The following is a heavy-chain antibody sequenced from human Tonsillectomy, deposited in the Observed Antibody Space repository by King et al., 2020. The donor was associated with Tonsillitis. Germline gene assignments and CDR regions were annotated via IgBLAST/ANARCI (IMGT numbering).Heavy chain of an antibody. Sequence: VQLVESGGGLVQPGGSLRLSCAASGFTVSSDYMSWVRQAPGKGLEWVSVIYSGGSTYYADSVKGRFTISRDNSKNTLYLQMNSLRAEDTAVYYCARDGYYGSGSYYSPYYYYAMDVWGQGTTVTVSS. V-gene: IGHV3-66*01. CDR2: IYSGGST. CDR3: ARDGYYGSGSYYSPYYYYAMDV. D-gene: IGHD3-10*01. J-gene: IGHJ6*02. CDR1: GFTVSSDY.